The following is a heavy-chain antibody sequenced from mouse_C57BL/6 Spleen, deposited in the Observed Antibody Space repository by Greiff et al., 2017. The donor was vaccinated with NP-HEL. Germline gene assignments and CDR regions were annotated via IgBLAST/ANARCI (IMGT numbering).Heavy chain of an antibody. Sequence: EVQLQQSGPELVKPGASVKISCKASGYTFPDYYMNWVKQSPGKGLEWIGDINPNNGGTSYNQKFKGKATLTVDKSSSTDYMELRSLTSEDSAVYYCARALRFFMDYWGQGTSVTVSS. V-gene: IGHV1-26*01. CDR3: ARALRFFMDY. J-gene: IGHJ4*01. CDR1: GYTFPDYY. CDR2: INPNNGGT. D-gene: IGHD1-1*01.